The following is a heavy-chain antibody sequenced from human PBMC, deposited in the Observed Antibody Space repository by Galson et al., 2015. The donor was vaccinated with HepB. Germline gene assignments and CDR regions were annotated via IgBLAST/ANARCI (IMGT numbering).Heavy chain of an antibody. Sequence: SLRLSCAASGFTFSSYGMHWVRQAPGKGLEWVAVIWYDGSNKYYADSVKGRFTISRDNSKNTLYLQMNSLRAEDTAVYYCARDWRYQLGDYGMDVWGQGTTVTVSS. CDR3: ARDWRYQLGDYGMDV. CDR2: IWYDGSNK. D-gene: IGHD2-2*01. J-gene: IGHJ6*02. V-gene: IGHV3-33*01. CDR1: GFTFSSYG.